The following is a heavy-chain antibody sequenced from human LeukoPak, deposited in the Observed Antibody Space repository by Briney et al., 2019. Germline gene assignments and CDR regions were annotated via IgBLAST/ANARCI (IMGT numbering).Heavy chain of an antibody. J-gene: IGHJ4*02. Sequence: GASVKISCKASGYTFTDYYVHWVRQAPGQGLEWVGRISPNSGGTNYAQKFRGRLTVTRDTSISTAYMELSSLRSDDTAVYYCAKNRAGDYADYWGQGTLVTVSS. D-gene: IGHD4-17*01. CDR2: ISPNSGGT. V-gene: IGHV1-2*06. CDR3: AKNRAGDYADY. CDR1: GYTFTDYY.